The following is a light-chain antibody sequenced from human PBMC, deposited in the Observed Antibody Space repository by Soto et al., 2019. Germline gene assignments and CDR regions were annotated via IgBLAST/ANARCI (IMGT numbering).Light chain of an antibody. J-gene: IGKJ4*01. Sequence: EIVLTQFPGALSLSPGERVTLSCRASQTVSNTYLAWYQQTSGQAPKFLIYGASNRATGIPDRFSGSGSGNDFTLTISILEPEDVAVYYCQQYGALPPTFGGGTKVEIK. CDR1: QTVSNTY. CDR3: QQYGALPPT. V-gene: IGKV3-20*01. CDR2: GAS.